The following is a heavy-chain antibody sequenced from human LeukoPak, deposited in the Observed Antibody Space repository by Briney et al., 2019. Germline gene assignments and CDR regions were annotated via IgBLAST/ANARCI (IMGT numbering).Heavy chain of an antibody. CDR2: ISSSGSTI. V-gene: IGHV3-48*03. Sequence: HPGGSLRLSCAASGFTFSSNEMNWVRQAPGKGLEWVSYISSSGSTIYDASAENGRFIISRGNANKVLHQQNNRLRADDAADYYCAELGITLIGGVWGKGTTVTVHS. D-gene: IGHD3-10*02. CDR3: AELGITLIGGV. J-gene: IGHJ6*04. CDR1: GFTFSSNE.